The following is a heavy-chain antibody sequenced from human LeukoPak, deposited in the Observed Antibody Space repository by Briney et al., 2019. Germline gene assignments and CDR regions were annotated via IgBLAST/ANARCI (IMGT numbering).Heavy chain of an antibody. CDR2: ISPDATGT. CDR1: GFTFSSYS. V-gene: IGHV3-74*01. Sequence: GGSLRLSCAASGFTFSSYSMNWVRQAPGKGPDWVSRISPDATGTDYADSVKGRFTISRDNAKNTVFLQTNSLRSEDTAVYFCARGVLSSYGYVFWGQGTLVTVTS. D-gene: IGHD3-16*01. J-gene: IGHJ4*02. CDR3: ARGVLSSYGYVF.